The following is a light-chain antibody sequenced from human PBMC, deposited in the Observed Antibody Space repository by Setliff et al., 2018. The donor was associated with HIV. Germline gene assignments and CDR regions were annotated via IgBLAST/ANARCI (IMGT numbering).Light chain of an antibody. CDR1: SSDVGGYYS. Sequence: QSALAQPASVSGSPGQSITISCTGISSDVGGYYSVSWYQQHPGKAPKLMIYDVISRPSGVSNRFSGSRSGNTASLTISGLQVEDEADYYCSSYTTSSTLYVFGPGTKAT. V-gene: IGLV2-14*03. CDR3: SSYTTSSTLYV. J-gene: IGLJ1*01. CDR2: DVI.